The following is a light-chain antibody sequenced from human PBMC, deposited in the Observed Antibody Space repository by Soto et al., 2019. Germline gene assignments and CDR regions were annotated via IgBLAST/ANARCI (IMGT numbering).Light chain of an antibody. V-gene: IGKV3-20*01. CDR2: GAS. J-gene: IGKJ5*01. CDR1: QSVSSSY. CDR3: QQYGSSPLIT. Sequence: EVVLTQSPGTLSLSPGERATLSCRASQSVSSSYLAWYHQKPDQAPRLLIYGASSRATGIPDRFSGSGSGTDFTLTISRLEPEDFAVYYCQQYGSSPLITFGQGTRLEIK.